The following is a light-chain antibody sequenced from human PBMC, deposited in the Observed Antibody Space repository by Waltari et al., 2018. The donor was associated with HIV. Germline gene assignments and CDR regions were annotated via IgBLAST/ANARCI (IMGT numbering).Light chain of an antibody. Sequence: QFALTQPPSASGSPGQSVTISCTGTSIAVGGYHYVPWYKQNPGKAPKVMIFEVSNRPPRVPLSFSVSRSADPASLTVSGLQAEDEAEYYSSSYAGSNNGVFGGETKLTGL. V-gene: IGLV2-8*01. CDR1: SIAVGGYHY. CDR3: SSYAGSNNGV. CDR2: EVS. J-gene: IGLJ3*02.